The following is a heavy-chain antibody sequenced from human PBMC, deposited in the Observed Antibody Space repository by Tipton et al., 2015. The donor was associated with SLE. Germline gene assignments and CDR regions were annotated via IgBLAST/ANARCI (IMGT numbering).Heavy chain of an antibody. Sequence: TLSLTCTVSGGPLPNHFCSCFRQSAGKGLEWIGRVSPSGGTNYNPSLKSRVTMSVDTSKNQFSLNLSSLTAADTAVYYCARGSDLLTGYYYFDLWGQGTVVTVSS. J-gene: IGHJ4*02. CDR2: VSPSGGT. CDR3: ARGSDLLTGYYYFDL. D-gene: IGHD3-9*01. CDR1: GGPLPNHF. V-gene: IGHV4-4*07.